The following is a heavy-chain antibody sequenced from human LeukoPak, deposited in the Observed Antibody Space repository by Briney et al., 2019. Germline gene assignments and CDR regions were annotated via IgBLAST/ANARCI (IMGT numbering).Heavy chain of an antibody. Sequence: KPGGSLRLSCEVSGFTFSDYYMSWIRQAPGKGLEWVSYIRNSVSTTYYADSVKGRFTISRDNAKNSLYLHMNSLLAEDTAVYYCARDGSRYCSSSSCYSGYYYYGFDVWGQGTTVTVSS. CDR2: IRNSVSTT. D-gene: IGHD2-2*01. J-gene: IGHJ6*02. CDR1: GFTFSDYY. V-gene: IGHV3-11*01. CDR3: ARDGSRYCSSSSCYSGYYYYGFDV.